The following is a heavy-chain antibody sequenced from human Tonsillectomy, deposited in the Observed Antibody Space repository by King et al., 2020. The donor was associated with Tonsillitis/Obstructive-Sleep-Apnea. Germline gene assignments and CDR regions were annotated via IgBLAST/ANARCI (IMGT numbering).Heavy chain of an antibody. Sequence: LPLQESGPGLVKPSETLSLSRTVSGGVISSSSYYWGWIRQPPGKGLEWIGTIYYSGSTSYNPSLKSRVTISVDTSKNQFSLKVSSVTASDTAVYYCARLLYSSSWSHGYYYMDVWGKGTTVTVSS. CDR3: ARLLYSSSWSHGYYYMDV. CDR2: IYYSGST. D-gene: IGHD6-13*01. V-gene: IGHV4-39*01. J-gene: IGHJ6*03. CDR1: GGVISSSSYY.